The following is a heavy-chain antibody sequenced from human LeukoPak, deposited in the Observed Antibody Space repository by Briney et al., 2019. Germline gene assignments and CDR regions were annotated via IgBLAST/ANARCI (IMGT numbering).Heavy chain of an antibody. CDR1: GFTFSSYW. V-gene: IGHV3-7*01. Sequence: GGSLRLSCAASGFTFSSYWMSWVRQAPGKGLEWVANIKQDGSEKYYVDSVKGRFTISRDNAKNSLYLQMNSLRAEDTAVYYCATYSSGYSSSPYFDYWGQGTLVTVSS. CDR2: IKQDGSEK. D-gene: IGHD3-22*01. J-gene: IGHJ4*02. CDR3: ATYSSGYSSSPYFDY.